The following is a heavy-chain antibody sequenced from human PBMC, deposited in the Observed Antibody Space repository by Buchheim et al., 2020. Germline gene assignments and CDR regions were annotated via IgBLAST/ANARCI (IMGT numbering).Heavy chain of an antibody. CDR2: ISNDGYDI. D-gene: IGHD4-17*01. V-gene: IGHV3-30-3*02. CDR1: GFTFSAYS. J-gene: IGHJ4*02. CDR3: AKPTVTKSTRYFDS. Sequence: QVQLVESGGGVVQPGTSLRLSCAASGFTFSAYSMHWVRQAPGKGLEWVAVISNDGYDIYYADSVKGRFSISRDNSHNTLFLQMNSLGVDDTALYYCAKPTVTKSTRYFDSWGQGTL.